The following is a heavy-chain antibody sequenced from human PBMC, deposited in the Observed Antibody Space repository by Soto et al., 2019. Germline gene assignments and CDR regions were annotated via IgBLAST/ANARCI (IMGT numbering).Heavy chain of an antibody. CDR2: IYPGDSDT. Sequence: GESLKISCKGSGYSFTSYWIGWVRQMPGKGLEWMGIIYPGDSDTRYSPSFQGQVTISADKSISTAYLQWSSLKASDTAMYYCARHVRYCSSTSCYRYPVYYYYGMDVWGQGTTVTVSS. CDR3: ARHVRYCSSTSCYRYPVYYYYGMDV. D-gene: IGHD2-2*02. CDR1: GYSFTSYW. V-gene: IGHV5-51*01. J-gene: IGHJ6*02.